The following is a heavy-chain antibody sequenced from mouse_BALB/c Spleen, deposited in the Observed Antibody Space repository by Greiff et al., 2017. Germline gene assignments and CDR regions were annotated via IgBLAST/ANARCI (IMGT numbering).Heavy chain of an antibody. Sequence: DLVKPGASVKLSCKASGYTFTSYWINWINQRPGQGLEWIGRIAPGSGSTYYNEMFKGKATLTVDTSSSTAYIQLSSLSSEDSAVYFCARNYYGSSSGYFDVWGAGTTVTVSS. CDR2: IAPGSGST. J-gene: IGHJ1*01. V-gene: IGHV1S41*01. D-gene: IGHD1-1*01. CDR3: ARNYYGSSSGYFDV. CDR1: GYTFTSYW.